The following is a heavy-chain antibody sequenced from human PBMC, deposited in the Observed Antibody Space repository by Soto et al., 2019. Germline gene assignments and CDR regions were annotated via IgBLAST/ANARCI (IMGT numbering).Heavy chain of an antibody. CDR3: ARDGMATVDHYFYGMDV. CDR1: GYFFTGYV. D-gene: IGHD4-4*01. V-gene: IGHV1-18*01. CDR2: ISANDGET. Sequence: QIHLVQSGGEVKKTGASVRVSCKASGYFFTGYVMGWVRRAPGQGLEWMAWISANDGETYYEPKLQDRLTMTTDTSTSTAYMELRSLRSDDTAVYYCARDGMATVDHYFYGMDVWGQGTTVIVSS. J-gene: IGHJ6*02.